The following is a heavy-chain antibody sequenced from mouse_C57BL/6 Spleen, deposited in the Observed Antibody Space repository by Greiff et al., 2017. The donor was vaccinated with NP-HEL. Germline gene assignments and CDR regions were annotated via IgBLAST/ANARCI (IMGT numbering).Heavy chain of an antibody. CDR3: ARRGNYYAMDY. CDR1: GYTFTSYW. CDR2: IDPSDSYT. Sequence: VQLQQPGAELVRPGTSVKLSCKASGYTFTSYWMHWVKQRPGQGLEWIGVIDPSDSYTNYNQKFKGKATLTVDTSSSTAYMQLSSLTSEDSAVYYCARRGNYYAMDYWGRGTSVTVSS. J-gene: IGHJ4*01. V-gene: IGHV1-59*01.